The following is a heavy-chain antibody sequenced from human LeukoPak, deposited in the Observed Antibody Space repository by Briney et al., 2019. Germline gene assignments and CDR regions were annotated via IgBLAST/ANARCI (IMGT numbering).Heavy chain of an antibody. CDR3: ARAKFPGGAVAGTFDY. J-gene: IGHJ4*02. CDR1: GGSISSSSYY. D-gene: IGHD6-19*01. Sequence: SETLSLICTVSGGSISSSSYYWGWIRQPPGKGLEWIGSIYYSGSTYYNPSLKSRVTISVDTSKNQFSLKLSSVTAADTAVYYCARAKFPGGAVAGTFDYWGQGTLVTVSS. CDR2: IYYSGST. V-gene: IGHV4-39*01.